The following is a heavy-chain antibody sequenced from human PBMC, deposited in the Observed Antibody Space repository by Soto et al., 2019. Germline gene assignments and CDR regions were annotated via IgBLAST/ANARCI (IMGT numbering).Heavy chain of an antibody. CDR2: FDLENGET. D-gene: IGHD3-10*01. Sequence: ASVKVSCKVSGYTLTELSIHWVRQAPGEGLEWMGGFDLENGETIYAQRFQGRVTMTEESSADTPYMELSSLRSEYTAVYYSAIDVRRSNQFDHWGQGTMVTFYS. V-gene: IGHV1-24*01. CDR1: GYTLTELS. J-gene: IGHJ4*02. CDR3: AIDVRRSNQFDH.